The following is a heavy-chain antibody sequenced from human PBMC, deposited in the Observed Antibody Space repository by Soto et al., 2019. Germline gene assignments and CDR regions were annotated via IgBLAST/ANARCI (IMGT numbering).Heavy chain of an antibody. D-gene: IGHD3-10*01. Sequence: QVQLVQSGAEVKKPGASVKVSCKASGYTFSSYGISWVRQAPGQGLEWMGWISGYNGNTNYAQKIQGRVTMTTDTXTXXAYXXXXXXXXDXXXVXXXAXGXFXXFVYYFDYWGQGTLVTVSS. CDR2: ISGYNGNT. J-gene: IGHJ4*02. CDR1: GYTFSSYG. V-gene: IGHV1-18*01. CDR3: AXGXFXXFVYYFDY.